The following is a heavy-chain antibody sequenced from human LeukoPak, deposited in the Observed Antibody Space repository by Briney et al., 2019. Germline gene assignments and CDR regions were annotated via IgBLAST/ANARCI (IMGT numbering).Heavy chain of an antibody. CDR3: ARWGDDYSQFDS. J-gene: IGHJ4*02. D-gene: IGHD4-11*01. V-gene: IGHV3-23*01. CDR2: VSGSGDNT. CDR1: GFTFNNYA. Sequence: SGGSLRLSCAASGFTFNNYAMTWVRQAPGKGLEWVSVVSGSGDNTNYADSVKGRFTISRDNSKNILFLQMNSLRTEDTAVYFCARWGDDYSQFDSWGQGTLVTVS.